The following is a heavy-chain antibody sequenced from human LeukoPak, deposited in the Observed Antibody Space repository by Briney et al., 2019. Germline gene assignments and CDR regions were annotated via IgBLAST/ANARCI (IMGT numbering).Heavy chain of an antibody. V-gene: IGHV4-4*07. J-gene: IGHJ5*02. CDR2: IYPSGST. CDR3: ARGGYYGSGNDFRFDP. D-gene: IGHD3-10*01. CDR1: GGSISSDY. Sequence: TSETLSLTCTVYGGSISSDYWSWIRQPAGKGLEWIGRIYPSGSTNYKPSLKSRVTISVDTSKNQFSLKLNSVTAADTAVYYCARGGYYGSGNDFRFDPWGQGTLVTVSS.